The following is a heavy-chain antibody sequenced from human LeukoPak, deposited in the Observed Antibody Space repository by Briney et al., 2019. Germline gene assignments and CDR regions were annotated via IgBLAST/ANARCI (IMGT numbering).Heavy chain of an antibody. CDR1: GFTFSSYA. Sequence: GGSLRLSCAASGFTFSSYAMHWVRQAPGKGPEWVTDISSDGSNKYYAECVKGRFTISRENSKNTLYLQMNSLRAEDTAVYYCAREGLGIAFDLWGQGTMVTVSS. J-gene: IGHJ3*01. CDR2: ISSDGSNK. V-gene: IGHV3-30*01. CDR3: AREGLGIAFDL.